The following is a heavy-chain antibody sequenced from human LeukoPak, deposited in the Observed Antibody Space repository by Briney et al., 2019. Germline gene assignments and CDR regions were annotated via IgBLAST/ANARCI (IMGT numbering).Heavy chain of an antibody. CDR3: ASGGHVDY. J-gene: IGHJ4*02. D-gene: IGHD2-15*01. CDR2: VTSDSDYI. CDR1: GFTFSSYS. V-gene: IGHV3-21*04. Sequence: PGGSLRLSCAASGFTFSSYSMNWVRQAPGKGLEWVSSVTSDSDYISYADSVKGRFTISRDNAMNSLYLQMNSLTGEDTAVYYCASGGHVDYWGQGTLVTVSS.